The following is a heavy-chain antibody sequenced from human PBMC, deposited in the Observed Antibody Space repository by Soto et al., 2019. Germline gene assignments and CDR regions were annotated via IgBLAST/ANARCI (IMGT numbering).Heavy chain of an antibody. CDR1: GGTFSSYA. CDR2: IIPIFGTA. D-gene: IGHD6-19*01. Sequence: SVKVSCKASGGTFSSYAISWVRQAPGQGLEWMGGIIPIFGTANYAQKFQGRVTITADESTSTAYMELSSLRSEDTAVYYCARISSGWYDMDYWGQGTLVTVSS. J-gene: IGHJ4*02. CDR3: ARISSGWYDMDY. V-gene: IGHV1-69*13.